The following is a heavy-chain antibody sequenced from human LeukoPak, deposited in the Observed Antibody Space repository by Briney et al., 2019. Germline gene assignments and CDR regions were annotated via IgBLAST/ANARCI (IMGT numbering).Heavy chain of an antibody. D-gene: IGHD3-22*01. J-gene: IGHJ4*02. V-gene: IGHV3-23*01. CDR2: ITGSGGNT. CDR1: GFTFSSHA. Sequence: PGGSLRLSCAASGFTFSSHAMSWVRQAPGKGLEWVSTITGSGGNTYYADSVKGRFTISRDNSESTLYLQMNTLRAEDTALCYCAKRGYYYESSGYYYFDYWGQGSLVTVSS. CDR3: AKRGYYYESSGYYYFDY.